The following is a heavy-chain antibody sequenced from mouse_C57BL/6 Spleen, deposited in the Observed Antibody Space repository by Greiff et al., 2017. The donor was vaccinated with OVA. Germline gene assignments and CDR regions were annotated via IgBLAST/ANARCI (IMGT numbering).Heavy chain of an antibody. CDR2: ISSGSSTI. V-gene: IGHV5-17*01. CDR1: GFTFSDYG. CDR3: ARFTTVVATEDWYFDV. D-gene: IGHD1-1*01. J-gene: IGHJ1*03. Sequence: EVKVVESGGGLVKPGGSLKLSCAASGFTFSDYGMHWVRQAPEKGLEWVAYISSGSSTIYYADTVKGRFTISRDNAKNTLFLQMTSLRSEDTAMYYCARFTTVVATEDWYFDVWGTGTTVTVSS.